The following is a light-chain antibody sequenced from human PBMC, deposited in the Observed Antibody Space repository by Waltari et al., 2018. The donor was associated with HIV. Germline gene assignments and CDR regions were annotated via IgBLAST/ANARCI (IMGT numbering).Light chain of an antibody. CDR3: ATWDDSSSGSWV. CDR1: SSNIGSHF. CDR2: RNN. Sequence: QSVLTQPPSASGTPGQRVTISCSGGSSNIGSHFVYWYQQVAGTTPKLLIFRNNKRPSVVPDRFSGSKSGTSASLSISGLRPEDEADYYCATWDDSSSGSWVFGGGTKVTVL. V-gene: IGLV1-47*01. J-gene: IGLJ3*02.